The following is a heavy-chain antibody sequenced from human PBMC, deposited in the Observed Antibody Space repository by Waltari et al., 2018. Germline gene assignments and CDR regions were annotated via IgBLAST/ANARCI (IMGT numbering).Heavy chain of an antibody. CDR1: GGSISGYY. V-gene: IGHV4-4*07. Sequence: QVLLQESGPGLVKPSETLSLTCTVSGGSISGYYWNWIRQPPGKGLEWIGRIYTSGSPNYNPTLKSRVTISINTSNNQLSLKLSSVTAADTAVYYGARDHYCSGGACYPGGSAFDIWGQGTMVTVS. D-gene: IGHD2-15*01. CDR3: ARDHYCSGGACYPGGSAFDI. J-gene: IGHJ3*02. CDR2: IYTSGSP.